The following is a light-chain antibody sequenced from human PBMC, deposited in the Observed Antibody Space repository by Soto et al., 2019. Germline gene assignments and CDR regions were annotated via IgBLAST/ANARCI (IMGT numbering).Light chain of an antibody. J-gene: IGKJ1*01. V-gene: IGKV1-39*01. Sequence: DIQMTQSPSSLSASVGDRVTITCRASQSISSYLNWYQHKPGKAPNLLIYAATTLQSGVPSRFSGSGSGTDFTLTISSLQPEDFATYYCQQSYSNPRTFXQGTKLDIK. CDR2: AAT. CDR1: QSISSY. CDR3: QQSYSNPRT.